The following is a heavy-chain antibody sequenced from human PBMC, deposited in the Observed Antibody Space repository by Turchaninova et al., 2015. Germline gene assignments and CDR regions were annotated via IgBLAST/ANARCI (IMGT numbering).Heavy chain of an antibody. Sequence: QVTLKESGPVLVKPTETLTLTCTVSGFSLSNARMGVSWIRQPPGKALEVLAHIFSNDEKYYSTSRKTSLPLTKATSKSQVVRTMTNMDPVETARYYCARILSGWYYFDYWGQGTLVTVSS. CDR2: IFSNDEK. CDR3: ARILSGWYYFDY. V-gene: IGHV2-26*01. J-gene: IGHJ4*02. CDR1: GFSLSNARMG. D-gene: IGHD6-19*01.